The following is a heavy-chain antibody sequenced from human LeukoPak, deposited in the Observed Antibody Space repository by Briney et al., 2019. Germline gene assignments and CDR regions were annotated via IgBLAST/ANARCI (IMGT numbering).Heavy chain of an antibody. CDR3: AKDPGMTTVTTSYH. J-gene: IGHJ5*02. Sequence: GGSLRLPCAASGFTFSSYAMSWVRQAPGKGLEWVSAISGSGGSTYYADSVKGRFTISRDNSKNTLYLQMNSLRAEDTAVYYCAKDPGMTTVTTSYHWGQGTLVTVSS. D-gene: IGHD4-17*01. CDR2: ISGSGGST. V-gene: IGHV3-23*01. CDR1: GFTFSSYA.